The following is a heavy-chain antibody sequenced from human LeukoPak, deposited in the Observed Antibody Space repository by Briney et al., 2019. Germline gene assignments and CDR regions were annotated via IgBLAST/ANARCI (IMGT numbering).Heavy chain of an antibody. CDR2: IKQDGSEK. D-gene: IGHD3-3*01. J-gene: IGHJ5*02. V-gene: IGHV3-7*01. Sequence: GXLRLSXAASGFTFSDYWMSWVRQAPGKGLEWVANIKQDGSEKNYVDSVKGRFTITRDKAKKSLYLQMDSLRAEDAAVYYCARNVVNYDFWSGYYFWFDPWGQGTLVTVSS. CDR3: ARNVVNYDFWSGYYFWFDP. CDR1: GFTFSDYW.